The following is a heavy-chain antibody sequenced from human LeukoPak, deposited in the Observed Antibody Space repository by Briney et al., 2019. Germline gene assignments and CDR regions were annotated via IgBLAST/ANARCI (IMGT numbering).Heavy chain of an antibody. D-gene: IGHD2-8*02. CDR1: GYTLTELS. CDR2: FDPEDGET. J-gene: IGHJ4*02. CDR3: ARGPGLPPY. V-gene: IGHV1-24*01. Sequence: ASVKVSCKVSGYTLTELSMHWVRQAPGKGLEWMGGFDPEDGETIYAQKFQGRVTMTRNTSISTAYMELSSLRSEDTAVYYCARGPGLPPYWGQGTLVTVSS.